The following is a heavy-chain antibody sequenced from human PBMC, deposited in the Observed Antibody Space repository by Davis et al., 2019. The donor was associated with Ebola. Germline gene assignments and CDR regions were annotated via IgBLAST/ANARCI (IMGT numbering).Heavy chain of an antibody. D-gene: IGHD6-19*01. J-gene: IGHJ3*01. V-gene: IGHV3-23*01. CDR1: GFTFGSYA. Sequence: GGSLRLSCAASGFTFGSYAMSWVRQAPGQGLEWVAGVSDSGRSKYYAHSVKGRFSIFRDNSENTLYLQMNSLRPEDTAVYYCAGGKDSTGWYGDDAFDFWGPGTVVTVSS. CDR2: VSDSGRSK. CDR3: AGGKDSTGWYGDDAFDF.